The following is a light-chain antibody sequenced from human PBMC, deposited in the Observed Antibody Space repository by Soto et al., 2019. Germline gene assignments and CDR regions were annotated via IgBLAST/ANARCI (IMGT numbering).Light chain of an antibody. V-gene: IGLV1-44*01. J-gene: IGLJ3*02. Sequence: QSVLTQPPSASGTPGQKITISCCGSTSDIGSNTVNWYQQVPGTAPKLLIYANNQRPSGVPDRFSGSKSGTSASLAISGLQSEDEADYYCEAWDDSLNGPVFGGGTKLTVL. CDR1: TSDIGSNT. CDR2: ANN. CDR3: EAWDDSLNGPV.